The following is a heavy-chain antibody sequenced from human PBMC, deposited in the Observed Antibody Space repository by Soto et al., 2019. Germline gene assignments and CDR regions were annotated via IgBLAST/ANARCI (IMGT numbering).Heavy chain of an antibody. V-gene: IGHV3-30*18. CDR1: GFTFSSYG. Sequence: VGSLRLSCAASGFTFSSYGMHWVRQAPGKGLEWVAVISYDGSNKYYADSVKGRFTISRDNSKNTLYLQMNSLRAEDTAVYYCAKDGIAVTIFDYWGQGTLVTVSS. CDR2: ISYDGSNK. D-gene: IGHD2-21*01. CDR3: AKDGIAVTIFDY. J-gene: IGHJ4*02.